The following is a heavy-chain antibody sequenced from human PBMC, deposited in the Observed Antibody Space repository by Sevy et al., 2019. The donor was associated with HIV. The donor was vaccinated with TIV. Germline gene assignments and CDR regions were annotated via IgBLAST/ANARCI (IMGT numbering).Heavy chain of an antibody. J-gene: IGHJ4*02. D-gene: IGHD3-3*01. CDR3: AGLFGYFDY. CDR1: GGAISSYY. Sequence: SETLSLTCTVSGGAISSYYWSWIWQPPGKGLESIGYIYYSGSANYNPSLKSRVTISVDTSKNHISLKLSSVTAADTAVYYCAGLFGYFDYWGQGTLVTVSS. CDR2: IYYSGSA. V-gene: IGHV4-59*08.